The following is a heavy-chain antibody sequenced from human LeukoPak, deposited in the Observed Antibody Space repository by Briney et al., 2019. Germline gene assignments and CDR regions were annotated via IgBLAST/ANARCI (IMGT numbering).Heavy chain of an antibody. CDR3: ARERDGYNRGPFDY. CDR1: GYTFSSYH. Sequence: GSVKVSCKPCGYTFSSYHMHWVRQAAGQGREWLGIINPSGGGTSYAQKFQGRVTMTRDMSTSTVYMELSSLRSEDTAVYYCARERDGYNRGPFDYWGQGTLVTVSS. D-gene: IGHD5-24*01. V-gene: IGHV1-46*01. CDR2: INPSGGGT. J-gene: IGHJ4*02.